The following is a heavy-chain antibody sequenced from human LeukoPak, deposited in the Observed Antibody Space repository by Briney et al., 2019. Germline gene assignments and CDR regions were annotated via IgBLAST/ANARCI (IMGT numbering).Heavy chain of an antibody. V-gene: IGHV4-34*01. CDR3: ARVVPAAIVFDY. CDR2: INHSGST. Sequence: SETLSLTCAVYGGSFSGYYWSWIRQPPGKGLEWIGEINHSGSTNYNPSLKSRVTISVDTSKNQFSLKLSSVTAADTAVYYCARVVPAAIVFDYWGQGTLVTVSS. D-gene: IGHD2-2*01. J-gene: IGHJ4*02. CDR1: GGSFSGYY.